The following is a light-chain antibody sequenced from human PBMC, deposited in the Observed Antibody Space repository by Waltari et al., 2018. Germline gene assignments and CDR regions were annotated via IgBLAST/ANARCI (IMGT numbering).Light chain of an antibody. CDR1: QGVGSY. V-gene: IGKV1-8*01. CDR3: QQYYSYPVT. Sequence: AIRLTQSPSPISASTVVRVTITCRASQGVGSYLAWYQQKSGRAPKLLLYASSSLEVEVPSRFGGSGSGTDFTITISCLQSEDFASYFCQQYYSYPVTFGQGTRV. CDR2: ASS. J-gene: IGKJ1*01.